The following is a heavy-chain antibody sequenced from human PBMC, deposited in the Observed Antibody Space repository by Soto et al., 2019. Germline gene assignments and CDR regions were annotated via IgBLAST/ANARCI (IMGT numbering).Heavy chain of an antibody. Sequence: SETLSLTCTFAGGSISSYYLSWIRQPAGKGLEWIGRIYTSGSTNYNPSLKSRVTMSVDTSKNQFSLKLSSVTAADTAVYYCARDGSSSWYKYPGFDPFGQRTLVAVFS. CDR2: IYTSGST. J-gene: IGHJ5*02. CDR1: GGSISSYY. V-gene: IGHV4-4*07. CDR3: ARDGSSSWYKYPGFDP. D-gene: IGHD6-13*01.